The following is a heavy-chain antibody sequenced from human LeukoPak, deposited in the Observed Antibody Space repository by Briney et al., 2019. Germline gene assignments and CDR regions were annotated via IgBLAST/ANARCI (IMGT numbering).Heavy chain of an antibody. V-gene: IGHV3-33*01. D-gene: IGHD5-18*01. J-gene: IGHJ4*02. Sequence: PWGSLRLSCAASGFTFSRYGMHWVRQAPGKGLEWVAVIWYDESNKYYADSVKGRFTISRDNSKNTLYLQMNSLRVEDTAVYYCARGRSGYILSYFDYWGQGALVTVSS. CDR1: GFTFSRYG. CDR3: ARGRSGYILSYFDY. CDR2: IWYDESNK.